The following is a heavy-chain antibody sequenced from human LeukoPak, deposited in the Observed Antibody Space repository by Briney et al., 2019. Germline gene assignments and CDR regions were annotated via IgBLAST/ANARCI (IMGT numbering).Heavy chain of an antibody. D-gene: IGHD2-15*01. J-gene: IGHJ3*02. CDR1: GYTFTGYY. CDR2: MNPNSGGT. CDR3: AIPSSGSRAFDI. Sequence: GASVKVSCKASGYTFTGYYMHWVRQAPGQGPEWMGWMNPNSGGTNYAQKFQGRVTMTRDTSISTAYMELSRLRSDDTAVYYCAIPSSGSRAFDIWGQGTMVTVSS. V-gene: IGHV1-2*02.